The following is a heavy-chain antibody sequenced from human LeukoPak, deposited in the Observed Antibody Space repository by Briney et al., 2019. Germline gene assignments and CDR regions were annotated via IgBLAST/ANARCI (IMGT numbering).Heavy chain of an antibody. J-gene: IGHJ4*02. Sequence: GGSLRLSCAVSGFSFSNYAMHWVRQAPGKGLEWVAVTSYDGSYKYFADSVKGRFTISRDNSKNTLYLQMNSLRAEDTAVYYCARGIYGDAVSFDHWGQGTLVTVSS. CDR1: GFSFSNYA. CDR2: TSYDGSYK. D-gene: IGHD4-17*01. CDR3: ARGIYGDAVSFDH. V-gene: IGHV3-30*04.